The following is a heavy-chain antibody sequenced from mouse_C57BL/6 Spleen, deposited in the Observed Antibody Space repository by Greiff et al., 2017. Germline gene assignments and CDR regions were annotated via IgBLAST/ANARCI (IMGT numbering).Heavy chain of an antibody. Sequence: VKLQQSGPELVKPGASVKISCKASGYAFSSSWMNWVKQMPGKGLEWIGRIYPGDGDTNYNGKFKGKATLTADKSSSTAYMQLSSLTSEDSAVYFCARYTTVVVPYAMDYWGQGTSVTVSS. CDR3: ARYTTVVVPYAMDY. V-gene: IGHV1-82*01. J-gene: IGHJ4*01. D-gene: IGHD1-1*01. CDR1: GYAFSSSW. CDR2: IYPGDGDT.